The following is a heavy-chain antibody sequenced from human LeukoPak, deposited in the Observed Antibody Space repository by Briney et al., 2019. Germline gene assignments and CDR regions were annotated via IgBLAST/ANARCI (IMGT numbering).Heavy chain of an antibody. CDR3: AKDPPPKYSSSSGVSYWFDY. V-gene: IGHV3-48*01. CDR2: ISSSSSTI. Sequence: GGSLRLSCAASGFTFSSYSMNWVRQAPGKGLEWVSYISSSSSTIYYADSVKGRFTISRDNSKNTLYLQMNSLRAEDTAVYYCAKDPPPKYSSSSGVSYWFDYWGQGTLVTVSS. D-gene: IGHD6-6*01. CDR1: GFTFSSYS. J-gene: IGHJ4*02.